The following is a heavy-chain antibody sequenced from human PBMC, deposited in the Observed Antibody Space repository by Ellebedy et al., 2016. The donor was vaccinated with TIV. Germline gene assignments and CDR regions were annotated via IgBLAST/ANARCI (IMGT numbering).Heavy chain of an antibody. V-gene: IGHV3-7*01. CDR3: ARGHLTGDDF. CDR1: GLTFDRFW. CDR2: IDQYGTEK. D-gene: IGHD3-9*01. Sequence: GESLKISXVASGLTFDRFWMTWVRQGPGKGLEWVANIDQYGTEKHHVDSVKGRFTISRDNANNSLYLQMNSLRPEDTAVYYCARGHLTGDDFWGQGTQVTVSS. J-gene: IGHJ4*02.